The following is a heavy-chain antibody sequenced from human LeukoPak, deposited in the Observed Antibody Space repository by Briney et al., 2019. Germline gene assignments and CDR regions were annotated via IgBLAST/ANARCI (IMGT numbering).Heavy chain of an antibody. J-gene: IGHJ4*02. Sequence: GGSLRLSCAASGFTFSSYAMSWVRQAPGKGLEWVSRINSDGSSTSYADSVKGRFTISRDNAKNTLYLQMNSLRAEDTAVYYCAREGLYYFDYWGQGTLVTVSS. CDR1: GFTFSSYA. CDR3: AREGLYYFDY. CDR2: INSDGSST. V-gene: IGHV3-74*01.